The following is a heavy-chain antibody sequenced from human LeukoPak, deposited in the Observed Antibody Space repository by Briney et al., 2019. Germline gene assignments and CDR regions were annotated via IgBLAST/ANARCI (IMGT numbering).Heavy chain of an antibody. Sequence: GGSLRLSCAASGCTFSKYEMDWVRQPIGKGLEWVSAIGTGGGTYYLDSVKGRFTISRENARSSLYLQMNSLRAGDTAVYYCARGPRYGSSDYPNYGMDVWGQGTTVTVSS. V-gene: IGHV3-13*01. CDR3: ARGPRYGSSDYPNYGMDV. D-gene: IGHD3-22*01. J-gene: IGHJ6*02. CDR1: GCTFSKYE. CDR2: IGTGGGT.